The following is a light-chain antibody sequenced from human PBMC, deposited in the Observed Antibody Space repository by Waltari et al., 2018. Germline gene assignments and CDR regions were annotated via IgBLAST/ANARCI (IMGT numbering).Light chain of an antibody. CDR3: QQYNNWPPEDT. CDR2: GAS. V-gene: IGKV3-15*01. J-gene: IGKJ2*01. Sequence: EIVMTQSPATLSISPRQRATLSCRASQSVNSNLAWYQQKPGQAPRLLIYGASTRATGSPARFSGSGSGTDFALTISSLQSEDFAVYYCQQYNNWPPEDTFGQGTKLEIK. CDR1: QSVNSN.